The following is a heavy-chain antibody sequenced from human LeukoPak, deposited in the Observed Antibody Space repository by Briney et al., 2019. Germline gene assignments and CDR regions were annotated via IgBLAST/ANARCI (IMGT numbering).Heavy chain of an antibody. V-gene: IGHV4-4*08. D-gene: IGHD6-19*01. CDR3: AMRVTVAGTWYFDL. Sequence: SETLSLTCAVYGGSFSGYYWSWIRQPPGKGLEWIGRIYTSGSTNYNPSLKSRVTISVDTSKNQFSLKLSSVTAADTAVYYCAMRVTVAGTWYFDLWGRGTLVTVSS. J-gene: IGHJ2*01. CDR1: GGSFSGYY. CDR2: IYTSGST.